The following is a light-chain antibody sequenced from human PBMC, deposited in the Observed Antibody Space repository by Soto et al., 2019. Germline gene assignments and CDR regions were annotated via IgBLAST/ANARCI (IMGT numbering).Light chain of an antibody. J-gene: IGLJ2*01. CDR3: QTWGTGIHVV. Sequence: QPVLTQSPSASASLGASVKLTCTLSSGHSSYAIAWHQQQPEKGPRYLMKLNSDGSHSKGDGIPDRFSGSSSGAERYLTISSLQSEDEADDYCQTWGTGIHVVFGGGTKLTVL. CDR1: SGHSSYA. CDR2: LNSDGSH. V-gene: IGLV4-69*01.